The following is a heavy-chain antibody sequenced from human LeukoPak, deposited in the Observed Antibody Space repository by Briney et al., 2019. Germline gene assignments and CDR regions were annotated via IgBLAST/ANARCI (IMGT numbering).Heavy chain of an antibody. CDR2: ISSSSSTI. D-gene: IGHD2-21*02. V-gene: IGHV3-48*01. CDR3: ARDSTLRLIDY. CDR1: GFTFSSYS. J-gene: IGHJ4*02. Sequence: GGSLRLSCAASGFTFSSYSMNWVRQAPGKGLEWVSYISSSSSTIYYADSVKDRFTISRDNAKNSLYLQMNSLRAEDTAVYYCARDSTLRLIDYWGQGSLVTVSS.